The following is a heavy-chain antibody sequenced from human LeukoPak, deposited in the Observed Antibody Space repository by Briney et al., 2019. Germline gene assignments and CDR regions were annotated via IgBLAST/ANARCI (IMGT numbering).Heavy chain of an antibody. J-gene: IGHJ6*03. Sequence: SETLSLTCTVSGGSVSSSSYYWGWIRQPPGKGLEWIGNIHYSGSTYYNPSLKSRVTISVDTSKNQFSLKLSSVTAADTAVYYCARDTGIWFGELTYSYYYYYMDVWGKGTTVTVSS. D-gene: IGHD3-10*01. V-gene: IGHV4-39*07. CDR2: IHYSGST. CDR3: ARDTGIWFGELTYSYYYYYMDV. CDR1: GGSVSSSSYY.